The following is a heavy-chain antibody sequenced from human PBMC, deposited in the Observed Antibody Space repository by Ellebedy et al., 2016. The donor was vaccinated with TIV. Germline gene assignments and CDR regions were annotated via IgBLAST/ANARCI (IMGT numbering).Heavy chain of an antibody. V-gene: IGHV5-51*01. Sequence: PGGSLRLSCKGSGYRFTTYWIGWVRQMPGKGLEWMGIIYPDDSETKYSPSFQGQVTISVDKSISTAYLQWSSLKVADTAVYFCARRSHGYYDTSGVYHYYYAMDVWGQGTTVTVSS. CDR1: GYRFTTYW. CDR3: ARRSHGYYDTSGVYHYYYAMDV. D-gene: IGHD3-22*01. J-gene: IGHJ6*02. CDR2: IYPDDSET.